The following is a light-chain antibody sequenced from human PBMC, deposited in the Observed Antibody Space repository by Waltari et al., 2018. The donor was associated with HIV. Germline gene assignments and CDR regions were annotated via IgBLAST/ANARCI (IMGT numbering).Light chain of an antibody. Sequence: QSVLPQPPSLSESPRQRVTISSSGSSPSIGINTVHCYQQLPGHAPQLVIYYDDMLPSGVSERFSGSKSGSSASLAISGLQSEDEADYYCAAWDDILNAYVFGSGTKVTVL. CDR1: SPSIGINT. CDR2: YDD. J-gene: IGLJ1*01. V-gene: IGLV1-36*01. CDR3: AAWDDILNAYV.